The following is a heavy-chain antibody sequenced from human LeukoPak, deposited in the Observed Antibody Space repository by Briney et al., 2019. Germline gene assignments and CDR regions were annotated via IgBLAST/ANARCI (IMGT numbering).Heavy chain of an antibody. V-gene: IGHV3-11*04. CDR1: GFTFSDYY. CDR3: ARDGDSIVVVTASAFDI. D-gene: IGHD2-21*02. Sequence: PGGSLRLCCAASGFTFSDYYMSWIRQAPGKGLEWVSYISSSGSTIYYADSVKGRFTISRDNAKNSLYLQMNNLRAEDTAVYYCARDGDSIVVVTASAFDIWGQGTMVTVSS. J-gene: IGHJ3*02. CDR2: ISSSGSTI.